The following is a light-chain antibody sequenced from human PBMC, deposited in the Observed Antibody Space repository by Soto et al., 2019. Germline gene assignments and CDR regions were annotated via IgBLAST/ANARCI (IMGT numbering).Light chain of an antibody. CDR2: EVS. J-gene: IGLJ1*01. CDR3: ISYTGSSTSYV. CDR1: SSDVGSYDH. V-gene: IGLV2-14*01. Sequence: QSVLTQPASVSGSPGQSITISCSGTSSDVGSYDHVAWYQQFPGKTPKLMIYEVSNRPSGVSSRFSGSKSGNTASLTISGLQAEDEADYYCISYTGSSTSYVFGSGTQVTVL.